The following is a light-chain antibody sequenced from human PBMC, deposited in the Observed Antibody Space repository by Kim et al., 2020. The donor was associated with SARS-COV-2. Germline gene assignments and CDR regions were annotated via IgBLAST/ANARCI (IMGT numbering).Light chain of an antibody. CDR1: QAIGSW. J-gene: IGKJ4*01. Sequence: ASVGDRVTITCRASQAIGSWLAWYPQNTRSAPKLLIYAASSLQSGVPSRFRGSGSGTNFTLTLTSLQPEDFATYYCQKTNTFPLTFGGGTKVDIK. V-gene: IGKV1D-12*01. CDR2: AAS. CDR3: QKTNTFPLT.